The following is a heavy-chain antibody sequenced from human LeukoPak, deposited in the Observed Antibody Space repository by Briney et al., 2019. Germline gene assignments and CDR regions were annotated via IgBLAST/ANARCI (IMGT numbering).Heavy chain of an antibody. D-gene: IGHD3-22*01. Sequence: GGSLRLSCAVSGITLSNYGMTWVRQAPGKGLEWVAGISDTGGRTNYADSVKGRFTISRDNPKNTLYLQMNSLRAEDTAAYFCAKRGVVIRVILVGFHKEAYYFDSWGQGALVTASS. CDR1: GITLSNYG. J-gene: IGHJ4*02. V-gene: IGHV3-23*01. CDR2: ISDTGGRT. CDR3: AKRGVVIRVILVGFHKEAYYFDS.